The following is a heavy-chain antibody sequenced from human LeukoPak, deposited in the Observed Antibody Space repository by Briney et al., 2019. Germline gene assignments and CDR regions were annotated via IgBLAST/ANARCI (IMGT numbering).Heavy chain of an antibody. Sequence: SETLSLTCTVSGGSISSYFWSWIRQPPGKGLEWIGFIYYNGSTNYNPSLKSRVSISVDTSKNQFSLKLSSVTAADTAVYYCARETLWSGYFDYWGQGTLVIVSS. CDR3: ARETLWSGYFDY. CDR1: GGSISSYF. CDR2: IYYNGST. V-gene: IGHV4-59*01. D-gene: IGHD3-3*01. J-gene: IGHJ4*02.